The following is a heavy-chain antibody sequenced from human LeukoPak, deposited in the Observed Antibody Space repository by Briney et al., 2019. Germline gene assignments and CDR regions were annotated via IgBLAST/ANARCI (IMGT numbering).Heavy chain of an antibody. CDR1: GGSFSGYY. CDR2: INHSGST. J-gene: IGHJ4*02. Sequence: SETLSLTCAVYGGSFSGYYWSWIRQPPGEGLEWIGEINHSGSTNYNPSLMSRVTISVDTSKNQFSLKLSSVTAADTAVYYCARVSEFTYYYDSSGSDWGQGTLVTVSS. V-gene: IGHV4-34*01. D-gene: IGHD3-22*01. CDR3: ARVSEFTYYYDSSGSD.